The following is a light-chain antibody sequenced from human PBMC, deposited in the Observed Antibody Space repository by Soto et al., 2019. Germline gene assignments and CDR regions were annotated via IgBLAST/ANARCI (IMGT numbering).Light chain of an antibody. CDR1: QSISIW. J-gene: IGKJ1*01. CDR2: KAS. V-gene: IGKV1-5*03. CDR3: QQYNSYPWT. Sequence: DIQMTQSPSTLSASVGDRVTITCRASQSISIWLAWYQQKPGKAPKLLIYKASSLESGVPSRFSGSGSGTEFTLTISSLQPDDFAVYYCQQYNSYPWTFGQGTKMEIK.